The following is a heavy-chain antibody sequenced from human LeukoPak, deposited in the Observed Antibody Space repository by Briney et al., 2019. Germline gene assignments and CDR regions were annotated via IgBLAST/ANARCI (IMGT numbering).Heavy chain of an antibody. CDR2: INAYGGNT. V-gene: IGHV3-23*01. D-gene: IGHD2/OR15-2a*01. CDR1: GFTFNTYA. J-gene: IGHJ4*02. CDR3: ARILSGCGSDY. Sequence: GGSLRLSCAASGFTFNTYAMTWVSQAPGKGLEWVTSINAYGGNTYYVDSVKGRFTISRDNSKNTLYLQMHSLRVEDTAVYYCARILSGCGSDYWGQGTLVTVSS.